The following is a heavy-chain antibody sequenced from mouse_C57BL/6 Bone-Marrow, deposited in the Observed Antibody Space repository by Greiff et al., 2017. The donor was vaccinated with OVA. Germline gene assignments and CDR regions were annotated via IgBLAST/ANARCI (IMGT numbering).Heavy chain of an antibody. CDR1: GYTFTSYW. CDR3: AREGLRGVG. D-gene: IGHD1-1*01. V-gene: IGHV1-55*01. J-gene: IGHJ4*01. Sequence: QVQLKQSGAELVKPGASVKMSCKASGYTFTSYWITWVKQRPGQGLEWIGDIYPGSGSTTYNEKFQSKATLTVDTSSSTAYMQLSSLTSEDSAVYYCAREGLRGVGWGQGTSVTVSS. CDR2: IYPGSGST.